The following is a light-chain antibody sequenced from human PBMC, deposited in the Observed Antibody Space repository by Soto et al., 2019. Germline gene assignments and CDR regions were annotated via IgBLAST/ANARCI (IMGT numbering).Light chain of an antibody. V-gene: IGLV2-14*01. CDR1: SSDVGGFLY. Sequence: QSVLTQPASVSGSPGQSITISCTGTSSDVGGFLYVSWFQQHPGKAPKLMIYAVSNRPSGISNRFSGSKSGNTASLTISGLQAEDEADYYCSSYSSSSTLVVFGGGTQVTVL. J-gene: IGLJ2*01. CDR3: SSYSSSSTLVV. CDR2: AVS.